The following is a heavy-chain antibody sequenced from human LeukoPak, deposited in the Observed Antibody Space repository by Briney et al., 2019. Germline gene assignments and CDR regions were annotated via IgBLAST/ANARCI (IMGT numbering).Heavy chain of an antibody. CDR2: INPKSGGT. Sequence: ASVKVSCKASEYNFTGYYMQWVGQAPGQGLEWMGWINPKSGGTNYAQKFQGKVTMPRDTSISKAYMELSRLRSDDTAVYYCARDQDTARGEYFDYWGQGTLVTVSS. V-gene: IGHV1-2*02. D-gene: IGHD5-18*01. J-gene: IGHJ4*02. CDR3: ARDQDTARGEYFDY. CDR1: EYNFTGYY.